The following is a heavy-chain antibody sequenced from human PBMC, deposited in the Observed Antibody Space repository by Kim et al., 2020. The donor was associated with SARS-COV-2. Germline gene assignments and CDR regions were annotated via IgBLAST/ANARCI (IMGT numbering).Heavy chain of an antibody. CDR1: GYSFTSYW. D-gene: IGHD2-15*01. J-gene: IGHJ6*02. CDR3: ARQDIVVVEGVGMDV. Sequence: GESLKISCKGSGYSFTSYWISWVRQMPGKGLEWMGRIDPSDSYTNYSPSFQGHVTISADKSISTAYLQWSSLKASDTAMYYCARQDIVVVEGVGMDVWGQGTTVTVSS. V-gene: IGHV5-10-1*01. CDR2: IDPSDSYT.